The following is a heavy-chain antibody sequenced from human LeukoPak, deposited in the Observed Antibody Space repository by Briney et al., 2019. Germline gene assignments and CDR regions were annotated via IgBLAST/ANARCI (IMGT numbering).Heavy chain of an antibody. J-gene: IGHJ2*01. CDR3: TTAGIWYLDWYFDL. CDR1: GFTFSNYW. D-gene: IGHD3/OR15-3a*01. V-gene: IGHV3-15*01. CDR2: IKSKTDGGTT. Sequence: PGGSLRLSCAASGFTFSNYWMTWVRQAPGKGLEWVGRIKSKTDGGTTDYAAPVKGRFTISRDDSKNTLYLQMNSLKTEDTAVYYCTTAGIWYLDWYFDLWGRGTLVTVSS.